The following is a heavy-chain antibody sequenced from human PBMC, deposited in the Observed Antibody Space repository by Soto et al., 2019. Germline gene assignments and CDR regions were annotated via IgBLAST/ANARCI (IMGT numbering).Heavy chain of an antibody. CDR1: GFTFSTYA. V-gene: IGHV3-23*01. J-gene: IGHJ5*02. CDR2: ISGSGART. D-gene: IGHD2-2*01. CDR3: SCSRTRLGWFHP. Sequence: GGSLRLSCVASGFTFSTYAMSWVRQAPGKGLEWVSVISGSGARTYYADSVKGRFTISRDNSKNTLYLQMNSLRDEDTAVYSCSCSRTRLGWFHPSDQGTLVTVSS.